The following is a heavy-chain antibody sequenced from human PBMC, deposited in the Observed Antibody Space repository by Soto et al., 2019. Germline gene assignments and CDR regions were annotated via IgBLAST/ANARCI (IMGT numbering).Heavy chain of an antibody. CDR3: ASRTVNTRYFDY. V-gene: IGHV4-39*01. CDR1: GGSISTSSYY. D-gene: IGHD4-4*01. Sequence: SETLSLTCTVSGGSISTSSYYWAWIRQPPGKGLEWIGSIYYSGGTYYNPSLKSRVTISVDTSKNQFSLKLSSVTAADTAVYYCASRTVNTRYFDYWGQGTLVTVSS. J-gene: IGHJ4*02. CDR2: IYYSGGT.